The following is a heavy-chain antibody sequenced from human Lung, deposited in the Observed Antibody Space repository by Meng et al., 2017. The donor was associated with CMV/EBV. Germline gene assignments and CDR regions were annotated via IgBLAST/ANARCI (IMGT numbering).Heavy chain of an antibody. J-gene: IGHJ4*02. D-gene: IGHD1-1*01. Sequence: GESXKIPCAASGLSLRHYAMSWVRQAPGKGLECVSIIHAGDGDTHYADSVKGRFTISRDNSKNTLYLQMNTVTAEDTAIYYCAHDTGTRGFDNWGTGPLV. V-gene: IGHV3-23*03. CDR3: AHDTGTRGFDN. CDR1: GLSLRHYA. CDR2: IHAGDGDT.